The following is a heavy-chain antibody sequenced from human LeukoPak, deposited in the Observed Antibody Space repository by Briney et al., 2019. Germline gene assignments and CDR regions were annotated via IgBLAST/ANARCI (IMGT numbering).Heavy chain of an antibody. J-gene: IGHJ3*02. CDR1: GYTFTGYY. Sequence: SVKVSCKASGYTFTGYYMHWVRQAPGQGLEWMGGIIPIFGTANYAQKFQGRVTITTDESTSTAYMELSSLRSEDTAVYYCASGVPAAIDDAFDIWGQGTMVTVSS. D-gene: IGHD2-2*01. CDR2: IIPIFGTA. CDR3: ASGVPAAIDDAFDI. V-gene: IGHV1-69*05.